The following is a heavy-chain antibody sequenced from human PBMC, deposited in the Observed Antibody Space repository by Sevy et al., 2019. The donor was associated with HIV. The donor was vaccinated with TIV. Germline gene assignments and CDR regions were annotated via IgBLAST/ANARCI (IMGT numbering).Heavy chain of an antibody. V-gene: IGHV3-33*04. D-gene: IGHD3-22*01. CDR1: GFTFSGYG. Sequence: WGCLRLSCAASGFTFSGYGLHWVRQAPGKGLEWVAMMWYDGSNKYYADSVKGRFTISRDNSKKTLYLQMNSLRAEDTAVYYRARDSVRRGYFDSSGYFLFDYWGQGTLVTVSS. CDR3: ARDSVRRGYFDSSGYFLFDY. CDR2: MWYDGSNK. J-gene: IGHJ4*02.